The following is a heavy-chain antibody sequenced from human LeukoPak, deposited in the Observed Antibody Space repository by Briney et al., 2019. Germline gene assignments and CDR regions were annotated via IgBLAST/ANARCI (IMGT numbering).Heavy chain of an antibody. Sequence: SVNVSCKASGGTFSSYAISWVRQAPGQGLEWMGGIIPIFGTANYAQKFQGRVTITADESTSTAYMELSSLRSEDTAVYYCARVRYVYYDSSGIFDYWGQGTLVTVSS. V-gene: IGHV1-69*13. D-gene: IGHD3-22*01. CDR1: GGTFSSYA. J-gene: IGHJ4*02. CDR3: ARVRYVYYDSSGIFDY. CDR2: IIPIFGTA.